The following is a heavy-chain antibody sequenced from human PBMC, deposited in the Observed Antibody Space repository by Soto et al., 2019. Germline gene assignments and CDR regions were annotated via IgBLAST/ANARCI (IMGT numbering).Heavy chain of an antibody. J-gene: IGHJ4*02. Sequence: EVQLVESGGDLVQPGGSLRLSCAASGFTFSSYAMHWVRQAPGKGLEYVSGISSNGGSTYYADSVKGRFTISRDNSKNTLYLQMGSLITEDMAAYYCARGGDGSGRRIDYWGQGTLVTVSS. V-gene: IGHV3-64*07. CDR2: ISSNGGST. CDR3: ARGGDGSGRRIDY. CDR1: GFTFSSYA. D-gene: IGHD3-10*01.